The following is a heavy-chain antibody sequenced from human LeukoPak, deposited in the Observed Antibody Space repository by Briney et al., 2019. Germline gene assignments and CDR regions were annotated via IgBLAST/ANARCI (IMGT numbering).Heavy chain of an antibody. V-gene: IGHV3-7*03. CDR2: INQDGREK. Sequence: GGSLRLSCAGSGFTFSSYWMNWVRQAPGKGLEWVASINQDGREKYYVDAVKGRFTISRDNSKNSLYLQMNSLRTEDTALYYCAKDDSYGDHVKFDYWGQGTLVTVSS. CDR1: GFTFSSYW. J-gene: IGHJ4*02. CDR3: AKDDSYGDHVKFDY. D-gene: IGHD4-17*01.